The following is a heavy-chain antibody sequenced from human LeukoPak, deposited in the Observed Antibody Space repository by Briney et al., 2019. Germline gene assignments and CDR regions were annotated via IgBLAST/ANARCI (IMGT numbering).Heavy chain of an antibody. CDR2: IYYSRST. D-gene: IGHD3-3*01. J-gene: IGHJ6*02. CDR1: GGSISSYY. Sequence: SETLSLTCTVSGGSISSYYWSWIRQPPGKGLEWIGYIYYSRSTNYNPSLKSRVTISADTSKNQFSLKLSSVTAADTAVYYCARHPHYDFWSGYPAMMDVWGQGTTVTVSS. CDR3: ARHPHYDFWSGYPAMMDV. V-gene: IGHV4-59*08.